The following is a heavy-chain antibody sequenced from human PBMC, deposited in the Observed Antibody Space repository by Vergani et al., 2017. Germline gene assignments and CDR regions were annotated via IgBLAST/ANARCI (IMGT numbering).Heavy chain of an antibody. CDR2: IIPILGIA. CDR1: GGTFSSYT. D-gene: IGHD2-15*01. J-gene: IGHJ4*02. CDR3: AGEVCSGGSCYGADY. V-gene: IGHV1-69*02. Sequence: QVQLVQSGAEVKKPGSSVKVSCKASGGTFSSYTISWVRQAPGQGLEWMGRIIPILGIANYAQKFQGRVTITADKSTSTAYMELSSLRSEDTAVYYCAGEVCSGGSCYGADYWGQGTLVTVSS.